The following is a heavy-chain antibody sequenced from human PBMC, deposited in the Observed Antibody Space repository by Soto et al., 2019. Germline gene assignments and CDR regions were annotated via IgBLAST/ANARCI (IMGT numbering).Heavy chain of an antibody. CDR2: ISSSSTTM. J-gene: IGHJ4*02. CDR3: ARDYSSVWDFDY. Sequence: EVQLVESGGGLVQPGGSLRLSCAASGFTFSSYSMNWVRQAPGKGLEWVSYISSSSTTMYYADSVKGRFTISRDNAKNSLYLQMNSLRAEDTAVYYCARDYSSVWDFDYWGQGTLVTVSS. D-gene: IGHD6-25*01. V-gene: IGHV3-48*01. CDR1: GFTFSSYS.